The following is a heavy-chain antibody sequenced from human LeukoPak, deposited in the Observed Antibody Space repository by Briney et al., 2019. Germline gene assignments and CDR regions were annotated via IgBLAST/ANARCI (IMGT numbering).Heavy chain of an antibody. V-gene: IGHV4-38-2*01. Sequence: GSLRLSCAASGFTFSSYEMNWVRQAPGKGLEWIGSIYHSGSTYYNPSLRSRVTISIDTSKNQFSLKLTSVTAADTAVYYCASTTVRTGYWGQGTLVTVSS. CDR1: GFTFSSYE. D-gene: IGHD4-17*01. CDR3: ASTTVRTGY. J-gene: IGHJ4*02. CDR2: IYHSGST.